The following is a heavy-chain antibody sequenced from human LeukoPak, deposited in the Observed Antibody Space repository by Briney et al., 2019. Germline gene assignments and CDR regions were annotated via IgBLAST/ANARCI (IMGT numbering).Heavy chain of an antibody. Sequence: PGGSLRLSCAVSGFIFTNYWMHWVRQDPGKGLVWVSYISSDGSVTKYADSVKGRFTISRGNAVNTLYLQMNSLRVEDTAVYYCVRGSLRLPRSTPDYWGQGTLVTVSS. CDR3: VRGSLRLPRSTPDY. V-gene: IGHV3-74*03. CDR2: ISSDGSVT. D-gene: IGHD2-21*02. CDR1: GFIFTNYW. J-gene: IGHJ4*02.